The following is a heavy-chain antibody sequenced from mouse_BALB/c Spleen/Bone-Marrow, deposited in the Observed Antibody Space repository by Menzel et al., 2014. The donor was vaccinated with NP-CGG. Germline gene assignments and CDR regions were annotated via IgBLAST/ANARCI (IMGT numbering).Heavy chain of an antibody. CDR3: ARFPMDY. J-gene: IGHJ4*01. CDR1: GFTFTDYY. CDR2: IRNKAYGYTT. V-gene: IGHV7-3*02. Sequence: EVKVVESGGGLVQPGGSQRLSCTTSGFTFTDYYMSWVRQPPGKALEWLAFIRNKAYGYTTEYSASVRGRFTISRDNSQSILYLQMNTLRAEDSATYYCARFPMDYWGQGTSVTVSS.